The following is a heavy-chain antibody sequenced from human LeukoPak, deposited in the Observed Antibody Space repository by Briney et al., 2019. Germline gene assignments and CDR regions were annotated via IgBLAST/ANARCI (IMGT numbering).Heavy chain of an antibody. CDR2: IYSGGTT. CDR3: ARAPTTVTTFDY. Sequence: GGSLRLSCAASGFTFSSYWMHWVRQAPGKGLEWVSAIYSGGTTYYADSVKGRFTVSRDNSKNTVYLQMNSLRAEDTAVYYCARAPTTVTTFDYWGQGNLVTVSS. CDR1: GFTFSSYW. D-gene: IGHD4-17*01. V-gene: IGHV3-53*01. J-gene: IGHJ4*02.